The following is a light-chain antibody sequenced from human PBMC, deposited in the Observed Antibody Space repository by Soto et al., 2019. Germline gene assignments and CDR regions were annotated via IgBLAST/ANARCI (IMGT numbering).Light chain of an antibody. J-gene: IGKJ4*01. CDR3: QQYNNWPPLT. CDR2: WAS. CDR1: QSVFYRSTNKNY. V-gene: IGKV4-1*01. Sequence: DIVMAQSPDSLAVSLGERATINCKSSQSVFYRSTNKNYLAWYQQKPGQPPKLLIYWASTRESGVPDRFSGSGSGTDFTLTISSLQAEDVAVYYCQQYNNWPPLTFGGGTKVEIK.